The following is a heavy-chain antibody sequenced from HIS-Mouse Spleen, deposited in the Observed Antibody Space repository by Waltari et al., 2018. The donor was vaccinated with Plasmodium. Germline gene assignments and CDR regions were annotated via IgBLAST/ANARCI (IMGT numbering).Heavy chain of an antibody. CDR1: GLPVSRYW. Sequence: EVQLVESGGGLVQPGGSLRLSCAAAGLPVSRYWMSWVRQAPGKGLEWVAKIKQDGSEKYYVDSVKGRFTISRDNAKNSLYLQMNSLRAEDTAVYYCASSWYWYFDLWGRGTLVTVSS. CDR2: IKQDGSEK. CDR3: ASSWYWYFDL. J-gene: IGHJ2*01. V-gene: IGHV3-7*01. D-gene: IGHD6-13*01.